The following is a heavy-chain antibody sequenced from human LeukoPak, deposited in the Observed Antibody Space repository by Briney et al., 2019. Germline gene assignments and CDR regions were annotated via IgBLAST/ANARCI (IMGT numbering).Heavy chain of an antibody. CDR1: GGSVSTYY. Sequence: SETLSLTCTVSGGSVSTYYWSWIRQPTGKGLEWIGRHSTSGSTNYNPSLRSRVTLSVDTSKNQFSLKLTSVTAADTAMYYCARARGHIVVVTGTLGFDIWGQGTMVTVSS. CDR3: ARARGHIVVVTGTLGFDI. V-gene: IGHV4-4*07. D-gene: IGHD2-21*02. CDR2: HSTSGST. J-gene: IGHJ3*02.